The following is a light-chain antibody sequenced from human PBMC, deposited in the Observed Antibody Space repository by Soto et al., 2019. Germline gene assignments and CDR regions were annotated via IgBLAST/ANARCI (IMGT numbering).Light chain of an antibody. CDR1: SSDVGSYNL. J-gene: IGLJ1*01. V-gene: IGLV2-23*02. CDR2: EVS. Sequence: QSALTQPASVSGSPGQSITISCTGTSSDVGSYNLVSWYQQHPGKAPKLMIYEVSKRPSGVSNRFSGSKSGNTASLTISGLQAEDEAEYYCCSYAGSSTSVFGTG. CDR3: CSYAGSSTSV.